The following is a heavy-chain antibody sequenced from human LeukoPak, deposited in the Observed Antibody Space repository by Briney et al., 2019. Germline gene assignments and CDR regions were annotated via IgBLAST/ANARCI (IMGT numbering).Heavy chain of an antibody. CDR3: ARATCKTDCAGFDP. Sequence: GASVKVSCKASGYTFTGYYMHWVRQAPGQGLEWMGWINANSGGTNYAQNFQGRVTVTRDTSISTAYMELSRLRSDDMAVYYCARATCKTDCAGFDPWGQGTLVTVSS. CDR1: GYTFTGYY. V-gene: IGHV1-2*02. D-gene: IGHD2-21*02. CDR2: INANSGGT. J-gene: IGHJ5*02.